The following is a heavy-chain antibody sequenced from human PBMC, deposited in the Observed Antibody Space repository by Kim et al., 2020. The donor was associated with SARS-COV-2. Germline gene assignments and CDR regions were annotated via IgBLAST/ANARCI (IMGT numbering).Heavy chain of an antibody. CDR3: ARGKRWGEGVGAGVGDYAYYYYGMDV. CDR1: GGTFSSYA. D-gene: IGHD4-17*01. CDR2: IIPIFGTA. Sequence: SVKVSCKASGGTFSSYAISWVRQAPGQGLEWMGGIIPIFGTANYAQKFQGRVTITADESTSTAYMELSSLRSEDTAVYYCARGKRWGEGVGAGVGDYAYYYYGMDVWGQGTTVTVSS. V-gene: IGHV1-69*13. J-gene: IGHJ6*02.